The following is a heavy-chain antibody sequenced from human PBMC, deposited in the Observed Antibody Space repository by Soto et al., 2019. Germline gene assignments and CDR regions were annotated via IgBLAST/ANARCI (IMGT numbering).Heavy chain of an antibody. Sequence: GGSVRLSCEASGFTFNTYSMHWVRQPPGKGLEWLAAIWYDGTQKYYADSVKGRFIISRDNSKKTLYLEMNSLRAEDTAVYYCARAGGTTVTGLWHFDSWGQGTLVTVSS. CDR3: ARAGGTTVTGLWHFDS. CDR2: IWYDGTQK. J-gene: IGHJ4*02. D-gene: IGHD4-17*01. V-gene: IGHV3-33*01. CDR1: GFTFNTYS.